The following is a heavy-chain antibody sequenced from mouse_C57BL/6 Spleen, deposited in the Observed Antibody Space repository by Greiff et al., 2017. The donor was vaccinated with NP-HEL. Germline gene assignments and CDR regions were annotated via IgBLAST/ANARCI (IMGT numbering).Heavy chain of an antibody. D-gene: IGHD2-12*01. J-gene: IGHJ2*01. CDR2: IDPSDSYT. CDR3: ARSLRIRRDFDD. CDR1: GYTFTSYW. Sequence: QVQLQQPGAELVMPGASVKLSCKASGYTFTSYWMHWVKQRPGQGLEWIGEIDPSDSYTNYNQKFKGKSTLTVDKSSSTAYMQLSSLTSEDSAVYYRARSLRIRRDFDDWGQGTTLTVS. V-gene: IGHV1-69*01.